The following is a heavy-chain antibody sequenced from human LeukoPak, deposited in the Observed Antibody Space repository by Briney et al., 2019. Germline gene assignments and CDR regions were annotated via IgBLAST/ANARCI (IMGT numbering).Heavy chain of an antibody. CDR1: GGSISSGDYY. D-gene: IGHD3-22*01. J-gene: IGHJ4*02. CDR3: ARRHGSGYSYYFDY. V-gene: IGHV4-30-4*01. CDR2: IYYSGST. Sequence: SETLSLTCTVSGGSISSGDYYWSWIRQPPGKGLEWIGYIYYSGSTYYNPSLKSRVTISVDTSKNQSSLKLSSVTAADTAVYYCARRHGSGYSYYFDYWGQGTLVTVSS.